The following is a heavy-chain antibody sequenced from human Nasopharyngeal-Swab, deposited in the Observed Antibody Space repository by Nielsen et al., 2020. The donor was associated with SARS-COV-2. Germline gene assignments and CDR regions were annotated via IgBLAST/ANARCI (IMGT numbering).Heavy chain of an antibody. J-gene: IGHJ4*02. D-gene: IGHD6-19*01. V-gene: IGHV3-9*01. Sequence: SLKISCAASGFTFDDYAMHWVRQAPGKGLEWVSGISWNSGSIGYADSVKGRFTISRDNAKNSLYLQMNSLRAEDTALYYCAKGSRIAVAGTNYFDYWGQGTLVTVSS. CDR1: GFTFDDYA. CDR3: AKGSRIAVAGTNYFDY. CDR2: ISWNSGSI.